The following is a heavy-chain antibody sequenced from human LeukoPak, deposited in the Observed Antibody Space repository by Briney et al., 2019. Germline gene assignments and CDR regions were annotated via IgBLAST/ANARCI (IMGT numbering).Heavy chain of an antibody. CDR3: ARDERYSYGDNHYPDLGF. CDR1: GYTFTGYY. CDR2: INPNSGAT. J-gene: IGHJ4*02. D-gene: IGHD4/OR15-4a*01. Sequence: ASVKVSCKAFGYTFTGYYLFWVRQAPGQGLEWMGWINPNSGATKYAQKFQGRVTLTTDTSIRTTYMELSSLRSDDTAVYYCARDERYSYGDNHYPDLGFWGQGTPVTVS. V-gene: IGHV1-2*02.